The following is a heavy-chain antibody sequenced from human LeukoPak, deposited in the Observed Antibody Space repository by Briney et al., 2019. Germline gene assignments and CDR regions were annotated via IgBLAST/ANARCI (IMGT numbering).Heavy chain of an antibody. CDR1: GFTFGDYA. V-gene: IGHV3-49*04. D-gene: IGHD5-18*01. CDR2: TRSKAYGGTT. Sequence: PGRSLRLSCTASGFTFGDYAMSWVRQAPGKGLEWVGFTRSKAYGGTTEYAASVKGRFTISRDDSKSIAYLQMNSLKTEDTAVYYCGCGYSYGTDAFDIWGQGTMVTVSS. J-gene: IGHJ3*02. CDR3: GCGYSYGTDAFDI.